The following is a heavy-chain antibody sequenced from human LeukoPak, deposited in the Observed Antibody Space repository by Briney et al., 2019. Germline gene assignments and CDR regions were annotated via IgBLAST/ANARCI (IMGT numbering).Heavy chain of an antibody. CDR2: INPSGGST. CDR1: GYSFTSHY. J-gene: IGHJ2*01. Sequence: ASVKVSCKASGYSFTSHYMHWVRQAPGQGLEWMGIINPSGGSTSYAQKFQGRVTMTRDMSTSTDYMELSSLRSEDTAVYYCAREPHPGVTDWYFDLWGRGTLVTVSS. CDR3: AREPHPGVTDWYFDL. V-gene: IGHV1-46*01. D-gene: IGHD2-21*02.